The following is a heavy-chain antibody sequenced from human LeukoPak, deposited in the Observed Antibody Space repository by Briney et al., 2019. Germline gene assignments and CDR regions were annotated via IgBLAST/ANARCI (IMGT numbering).Heavy chain of an antibody. CDR3: ARALSYYDSSGYGGDAFDI. J-gene: IGHJ3*02. CDR2: IYTSGST. Sequence: SETLSLTCTVSGGSISSYYWSWIRQPAGKGLEWIGCIYTSGSTNYNPSLKSRVTMSVDTSKNQFSLKLSSVTAADTAVYYCARALSYYDSSGYGGDAFDIWGQGTMVTVSS. D-gene: IGHD3-22*01. CDR1: GGSISSYY. V-gene: IGHV4-4*07.